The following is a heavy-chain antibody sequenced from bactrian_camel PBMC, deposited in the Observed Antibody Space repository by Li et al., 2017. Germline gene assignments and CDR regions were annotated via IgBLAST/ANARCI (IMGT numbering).Heavy chain of an antibody. D-gene: IGHD2*01. V-gene: IGHV3S6*01. CDR3: AAGPIPWRPGVVTSVLLSTIRH. J-gene: IGHJ4*01. CDR1: GSSRYSQYC. Sequence: HVQLVESGGGSVQAGGSLRLSCAASGSSRYSQYCLAWFRQAPGKEREGVAVIDTDGETRYVDSVTGRFTISRDSAKNTLYLRMNSLKPEDTAMYQCAAGPIPWRPGVVTSVLLSTIRHWGQGTQVTVS. CDR2: IDTDGET.